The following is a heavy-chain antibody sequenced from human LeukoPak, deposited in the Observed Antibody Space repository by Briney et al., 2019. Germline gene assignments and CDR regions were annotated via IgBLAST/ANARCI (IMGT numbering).Heavy chain of an antibody. V-gene: IGHV1-18*01. CDR1: GYTFTSYG. Sequence: ASVTVSCKASGYTFTSYGISWVRQAPGQGLEWMGWISAYNGNTNYAQKLQGRVTMTTDTSTSTAYMELRSLRSDDTAVYYCARGPYFSSSWYLVYWGQGTLVTVSS. J-gene: IGHJ4*02. CDR3: ARGPYFSSSWYLVY. D-gene: IGHD6-13*01. CDR2: ISAYNGNT.